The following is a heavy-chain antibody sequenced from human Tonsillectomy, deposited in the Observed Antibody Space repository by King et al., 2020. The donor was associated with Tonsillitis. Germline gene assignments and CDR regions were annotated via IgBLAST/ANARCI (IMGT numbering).Heavy chain of an antibody. D-gene: IGHD7-27*01. CDR3: GRLAGEYFDH. CDR2: MSTRGSTI. Sequence: VQLVESGGTLVRPGGSLRLSCAVSGFTFSDSYMSWIRQAPGKGLEWVSYMSTRGSTISYADAVKGRFTISRDNTKNSLYLQMNRLRAEDTAVYYCGRLAGEYFDHWGQGTFVTVAS. J-gene: IGHJ4*02. CDR1: GFTFSDSY. V-gene: IGHV3-11*01.